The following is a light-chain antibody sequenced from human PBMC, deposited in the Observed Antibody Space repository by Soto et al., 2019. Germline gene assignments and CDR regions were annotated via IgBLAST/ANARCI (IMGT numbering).Light chain of an antibody. J-gene: IGLJ1*01. CDR2: EVS. CDR1: TSDVGRYNY. V-gene: IGLV2-14*01. Sequence: QSVLTQPASVSGSPGQSITISCTGTTSDVGRYNYVSWYQQHPGTAPKLVIYEVSNRPSGVSNRFSGSKSGNTASLTISGLQAEDEADYYCSSYTSSSTQVFGTGTKVTVL. CDR3: SSYTSSSTQV.